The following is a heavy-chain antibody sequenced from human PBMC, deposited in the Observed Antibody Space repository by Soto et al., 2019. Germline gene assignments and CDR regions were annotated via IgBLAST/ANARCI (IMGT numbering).Heavy chain of an antibody. CDR3: ARVVSEGWNYYYYYYMDV. J-gene: IGHJ6*03. V-gene: IGHV4-59*01. D-gene: IGHD1-1*01. CDR1: GGSISSYY. CDR2: IYYSGST. Sequence: SETLSLTCTVSGGSISSYYWSWIRQPPGKGLEWIGYIYYSGSTNYNPSLKSRVTISVDTSKNQFSLKLSSVTAADTAVYYCARVVSEGWNYYYYYYMDVWGKGTTVTVSS.